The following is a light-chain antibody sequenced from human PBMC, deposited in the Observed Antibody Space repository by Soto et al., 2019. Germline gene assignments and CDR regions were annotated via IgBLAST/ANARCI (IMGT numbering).Light chain of an antibody. CDR1: QTISSW. Sequence: DIQMTQSPSTLSGFVGDRVTITCRASQTISSWLAWYQQKPGKAPKLLIYDASSLESGVPSRFSGSGSGTEFTLTISSLQPDDFATYYCQQYNSLWTFGQGTKVDIK. CDR2: DAS. CDR3: QQYNSLWT. V-gene: IGKV1-5*01. J-gene: IGKJ1*01.